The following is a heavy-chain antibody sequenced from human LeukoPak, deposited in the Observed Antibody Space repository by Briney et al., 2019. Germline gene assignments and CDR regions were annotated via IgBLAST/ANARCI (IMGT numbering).Heavy chain of an antibody. Sequence: GGSLRLSCAASGFTFSSYSMNWVRQAPGKGLEWVSYISSSSSTIYYADSVKGRFTISRDNAKNSLYLQMNSLRAEDTAVYYCARWWKMTTVAAWGFDYWGQGTLVTVSS. D-gene: IGHD4-23*01. CDR1: GFTFSSYS. CDR2: ISSSSSTI. CDR3: ARWWKMTTVAAWGFDY. J-gene: IGHJ4*02. V-gene: IGHV3-48*04.